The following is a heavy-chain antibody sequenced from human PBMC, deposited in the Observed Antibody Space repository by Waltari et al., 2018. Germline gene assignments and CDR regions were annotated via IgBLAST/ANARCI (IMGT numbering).Heavy chain of an antibody. D-gene: IGHD2-2*01. Sequence: QVQLVQSGAEVKKSGSSVKVSCKASGGTFSSNSISWVRQAPGQGLEWMGGIIPIFGTSNYAQKFQGRVTITADESTSTAYMELSSLRSEDTAVYYCAKKDIVVVPAAKIYSYYYGMDVWGQGTTVTVSS. CDR3: AKKDIVVVPAAKIYSYYYGMDV. CDR1: GGTFSSNS. CDR2: IIPIFGTS. J-gene: IGHJ6*02. V-gene: IGHV1-69*01.